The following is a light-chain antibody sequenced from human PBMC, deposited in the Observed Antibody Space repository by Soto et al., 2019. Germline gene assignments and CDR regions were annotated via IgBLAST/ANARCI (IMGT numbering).Light chain of an antibody. CDR1: SSNIGSNY. CDR3: AAWDDSLSGVV. CDR2: RNN. Sequence: QSVLTQPPSASGTPGQRVTISCSVSSSNIGSNYVYWYQQIPGTAPKLLISRNNQRPSGVPDRSSGSKSGTSASLAISGLRSEDEAHYYYAAWDDSLSGVVFGGGTKVTVL. V-gene: IGLV1-47*01. J-gene: IGLJ2*01.